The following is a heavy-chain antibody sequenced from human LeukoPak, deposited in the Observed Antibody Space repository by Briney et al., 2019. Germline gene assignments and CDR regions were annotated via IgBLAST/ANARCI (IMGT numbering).Heavy chain of an antibody. V-gene: IGHV3-66*01. Sequence: GGSLRLSCEASGFTVSSNYMTWVRQAPGKGLECVSVIFSGGTTYYADSVKGRFTISRDNSKNTLYLQMNSLRAEDTAVYYCARGYGDSEYYFDYWGQGTLVTVSS. D-gene: IGHD4-17*01. J-gene: IGHJ4*02. CDR2: IFSGGTT. CDR1: GFTVSSNY. CDR3: ARGYGDSEYYFDY.